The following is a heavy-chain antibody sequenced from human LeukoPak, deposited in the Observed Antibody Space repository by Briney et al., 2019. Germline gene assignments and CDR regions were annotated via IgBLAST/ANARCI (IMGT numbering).Heavy chain of an antibody. J-gene: IGHJ4*02. Sequence: TSETLSLTCTVSGGSISSYYWSWIRQPAGKGLELIGRIYSSGSTNYNPSLKSRVTMSVDTSKNHFSLRLSSVTAADTAVYYCARASVFYGSGSQKYYFDNWGQGTLVTVSS. V-gene: IGHV4-4*07. CDR3: ARASVFYGSGSQKYYFDN. D-gene: IGHD3-10*01. CDR1: GGSISSYY. CDR2: IYSSGST.